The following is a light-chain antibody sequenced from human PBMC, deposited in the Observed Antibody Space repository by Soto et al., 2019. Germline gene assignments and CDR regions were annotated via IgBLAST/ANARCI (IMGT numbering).Light chain of an antibody. V-gene: IGKV1-39*01. Sequence: DIQMTQSPSSLCSSIGDKVTITCRASQSIATYLNWYQQKPGKAPKLMIYSASVLHSGVPSRFSGSGSETDFSLTINSLQSEDYATYFCQQSYRPPQITFGPGTRLEIK. CDR1: QSIATY. J-gene: IGKJ5*01. CDR2: SAS. CDR3: QQSYRPPQIT.